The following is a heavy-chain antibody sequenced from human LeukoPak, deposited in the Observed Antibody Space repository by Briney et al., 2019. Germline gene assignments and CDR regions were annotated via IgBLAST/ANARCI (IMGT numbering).Heavy chain of an antibody. V-gene: IGHV4-4*07. Sequence: SETLSLTCTVSGGSISSYYWSSIRQPAGKGLEWIGRIYSSGSTNYNPSLKSRVTMSVDTSKNQFSLKLTSVTAADTAVYYCARDLGGYTYGYSFDYWGQGTLVTVSS. CDR2: IYSSGST. D-gene: IGHD5-18*01. CDR3: ARDLGGYTYGYSFDY. CDR1: GGSISSYY. J-gene: IGHJ4*02.